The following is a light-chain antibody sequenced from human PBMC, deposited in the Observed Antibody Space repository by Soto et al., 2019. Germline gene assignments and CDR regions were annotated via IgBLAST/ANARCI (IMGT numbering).Light chain of an antibody. CDR1: QSVSNNY. CDR3: QQYGGSPIT. Sequence: EFVLTQSPGTLSLSPGERATLSCRASQSVSNNYLAWYQQKPGQAPRLLIYGASNRATGIPDRFSGSGSGTDFTLTISRLEPEDFALYYCQQYGGSPITFGQGTRLEIK. J-gene: IGKJ5*01. V-gene: IGKV3-20*01. CDR2: GAS.